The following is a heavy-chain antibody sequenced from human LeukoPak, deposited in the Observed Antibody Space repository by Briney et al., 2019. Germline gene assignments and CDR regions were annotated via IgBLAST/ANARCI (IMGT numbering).Heavy chain of an antibody. J-gene: IGHJ6*02. CDR3: ARERWSLYSNDYYYYGLDV. CDR1: GFIFSNYY. V-gene: IGHV3-7*01. Sequence: GGSLRLSCAASGFIFSNYYMNWVRQAPGKGLEWVAHIKQDGSEKNYVDSVKGRFTISRDNAKNSLYLQMNSLRAEDTAVYYCARERWSLYSNDYYYYGLDVWGQGTTITVSS. CDR2: IKQDGSEK. D-gene: IGHD3-3*01.